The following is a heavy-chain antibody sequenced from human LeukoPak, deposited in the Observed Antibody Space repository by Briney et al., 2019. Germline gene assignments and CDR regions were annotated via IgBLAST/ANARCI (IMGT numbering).Heavy chain of an antibody. J-gene: IGHJ4*02. CDR3: VRGGYGPDY. CDR1: GFTFSTYW. CDR2: IKQDGSVK. Sequence: GGSLRLSCAASGFTFSTYWMSWVRQAPGKGLEWVADIKQDGSVKNYVDSVKGRFTISRDNAKNSLYLQMNSLRADDTAMYYCVRGGYGPDYWGQGTLVTVSS. V-gene: IGHV3-7*03. D-gene: IGHD5-12*01.